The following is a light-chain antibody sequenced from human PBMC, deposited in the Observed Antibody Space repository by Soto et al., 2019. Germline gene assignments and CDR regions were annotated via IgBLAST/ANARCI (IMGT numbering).Light chain of an antibody. CDR1: QSVSSN. CDR2: GAS. V-gene: IGKV3-15*01. CDR3: QQYNNWPLT. J-gene: IGKJ4*01. Sequence: IVMTPSPATLSVSPXQHAXLXXGASQSVSSNIAWYQQRSGQAPRLLIYGASTRATGIPARFSGSVSGTEFTLTISSLQSEDFAVYYCQQYNNWPLTFGGGTKVDIK.